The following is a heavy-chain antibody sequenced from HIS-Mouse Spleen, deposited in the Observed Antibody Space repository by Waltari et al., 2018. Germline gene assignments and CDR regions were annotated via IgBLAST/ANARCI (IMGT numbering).Heavy chain of an antibody. D-gene: IGHD3-9*01. CDR3: ARAYYDILTGYSPPWY. Sequence: QVQLVQSGAEVKKPGASVKVSCKASGYTFTGYSMPWVRQAPGHGLEWMGWINPNSGGTNYAQKFQGRVTMTRDTSISTAYMELSRLRSDDTAVYYCARAYYDILTGYSPPWYWGQGTLVTVSS. CDR1: GYTFTGYS. CDR2: INPNSGGT. J-gene: IGHJ4*02. V-gene: IGHV1-2*02.